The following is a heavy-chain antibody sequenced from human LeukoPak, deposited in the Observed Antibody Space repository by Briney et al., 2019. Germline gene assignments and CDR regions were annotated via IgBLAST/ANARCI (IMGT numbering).Heavy chain of an antibody. D-gene: IGHD3-10*01. V-gene: IGHV3-30*02. J-gene: IGHJ5*02. CDR3: AKETEVLLWFGELGSPGWFDP. Sequence: GGSLRLSCAASGFTFSSYGMHWVRQAPGKGLEWVAFIRYDGSNKYYADSVKGRFTISRDNSKNTLYLQMNSLRAEDTAVYYCAKETEVLLWFGELGSPGWFDPWGQGTLVTVSS. CDR1: GFTFSSYG. CDR2: IRYDGSNK.